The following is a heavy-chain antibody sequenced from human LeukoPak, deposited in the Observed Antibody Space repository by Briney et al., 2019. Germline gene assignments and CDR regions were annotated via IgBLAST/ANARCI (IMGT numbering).Heavy chain of an antibody. D-gene: IGHD6-6*01. CDR2: IYPGDSDT. V-gene: IGHV5-51*01. CDR1: EYSFTSYW. Sequence: GESLKISCKGSEYSFTSYWIGWVRQMPGKGLEWMGIIYPGDSDTRYSPSFQGQVTISADKSISTAYLQWSSLKASDTAMYYCARHVSSIAARLGWFDPWGQGTLVTVSS. CDR3: ARHVSSIAARLGWFDP. J-gene: IGHJ5*02.